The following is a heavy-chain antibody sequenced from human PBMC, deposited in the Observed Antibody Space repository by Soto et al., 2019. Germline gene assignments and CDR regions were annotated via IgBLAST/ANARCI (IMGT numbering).Heavy chain of an antibody. J-gene: IGHJ6*02. V-gene: IGHV4-59*11. Sequence: SETLSLTCTVSGGSISSHCWSWVRQAPGKGLEWIGHIYYRGITSYNPSLRSRSTIPVDTSNNQFSLKLNSVTTADTAVYYCARDGREASGMDVWGQG. CDR3: ARDGREASGMDV. D-gene: IGHD1-26*01. CDR2: IYYRGIT. CDR1: GGSISSHC.